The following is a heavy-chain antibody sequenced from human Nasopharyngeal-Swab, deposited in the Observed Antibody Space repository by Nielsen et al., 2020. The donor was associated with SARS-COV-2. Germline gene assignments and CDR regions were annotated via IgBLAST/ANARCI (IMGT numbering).Heavy chain of an antibody. CDR3: ARPRGGWAFDI. CDR2: ISSSSTYI. V-gene: IGHV3-21*01. D-gene: IGHD3-16*01. Sequence: GESLKISCAASGFTFSTYNMNWVRQAPGKGLEWVSSISSSSTYIYYADSVKGRFTISRDSAQSSLFLQMNSLRAEDTAVYYCARPRGGWAFDIWGQGTMVTVSS. CDR1: GFTFSTYN. J-gene: IGHJ3*02.